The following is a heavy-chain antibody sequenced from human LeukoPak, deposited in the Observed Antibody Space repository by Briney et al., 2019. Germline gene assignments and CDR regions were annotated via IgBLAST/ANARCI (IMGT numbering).Heavy chain of an antibody. CDR2: ISSSSSYI. J-gene: IGHJ6*03. CDR3: ARGTMIVVDGIGQRSSGVRGYYYYYMDV. Sequence: GGSLRLSCAASGFTFSSYSMNWVRQAPGKGLEWVSSISSSSSYIYYADSVKGGFTISRDNAKNSLYLQMNSLRAEDTAVYYCARGTMIVVDGIGQRSSGVRGYYYYYMDVWGKGTTVTVSS. CDR1: GFTFSSYS. D-gene: IGHD3-22*01. V-gene: IGHV3-21*01.